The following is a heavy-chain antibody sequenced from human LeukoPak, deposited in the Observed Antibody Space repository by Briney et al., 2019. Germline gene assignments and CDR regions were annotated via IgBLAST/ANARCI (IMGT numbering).Heavy chain of an antibody. D-gene: IGHD6-6*01. J-gene: IGHJ4*02. CDR2: IYYSGST. CDR3: ARASSVPGLFDY. Sequence: SETLSLTCTVSGGSISSGGYYWSWIRQYPGKGLEWIGYIYYSGSTYYNPSLKSRVTISVDTSKNQFSLKLSSVTAADTAVYYCARASSVPGLFDYWGQGTLVTVSS. V-gene: IGHV4-31*03. CDR1: GGSISSGGYY.